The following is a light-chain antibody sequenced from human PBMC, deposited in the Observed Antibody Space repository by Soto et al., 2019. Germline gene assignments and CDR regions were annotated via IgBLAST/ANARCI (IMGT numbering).Light chain of an antibody. J-gene: IGLJ7*01. CDR3: AAWDDSLDGHVV. Sequence: QSVLTQPPSASGTPGQRVTISCSGSSSNIGSNTVSWFQQLPGRAPKLLLYNTNHRPSGIPDRFSGTKSGSSASLAISGLESEDEAYYYCAAWDDSLDGHVVFGGGTQLAVL. CDR1: SSNIGSNT. V-gene: IGLV1-44*01. CDR2: NTN.